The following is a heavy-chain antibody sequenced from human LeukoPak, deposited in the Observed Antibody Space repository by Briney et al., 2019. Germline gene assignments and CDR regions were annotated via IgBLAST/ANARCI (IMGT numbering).Heavy chain of an antibody. Sequence: GGSLRLSCAASGFTFSSYAMSWVRQAPGKGLEWVSVIGGSGGRTYYTDSVKGRFTISRDNSKNTLYLQMNSLRDEDTAVYYCAKDRTKVVTRGWFDPWGQGTLVTVSS. V-gene: IGHV3-23*01. CDR1: GFTFSSYA. D-gene: IGHD4-23*01. CDR3: AKDRTKVVTRGWFDP. CDR2: IGGSGGRT. J-gene: IGHJ5*02.